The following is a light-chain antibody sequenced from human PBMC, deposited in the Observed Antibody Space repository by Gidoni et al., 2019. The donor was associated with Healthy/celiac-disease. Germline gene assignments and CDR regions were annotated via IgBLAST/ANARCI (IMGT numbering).Light chain of an antibody. CDR1: QSLLHSNGYNY. J-gene: IGKJ1*01. CDR2: LGS. V-gene: IGKV2-28*01. CDR3: MQALQTPT. Sequence: DIVMTQSPLSLPVTPGEPASISCRSSQSLLHSNGYNYLDWYLQKPGQSPRLLIYLGSNRASGVPDRVSGSGSGTDFTLKISRVEAEDVGVYYCMQALQTPTFGQGTKVEIK.